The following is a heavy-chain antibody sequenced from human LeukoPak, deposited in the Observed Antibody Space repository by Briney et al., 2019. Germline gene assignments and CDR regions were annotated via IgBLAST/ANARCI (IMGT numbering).Heavy chain of an antibody. CDR1: GYTFTGYY. CDR2: INPNSGGT. D-gene: IGHD5-24*01. Sequence: ASVKASCKASGYTFTGYYMHWVRQAPGQGLEWMGWINPNSGGTNYAQKFQGRVTMTRDTSISTAYMELSRLRSDDTAVYYCARGAARWLPNNALGYWGQGTLVTVSS. V-gene: IGHV1-2*02. J-gene: IGHJ4*02. CDR3: ARGAARWLPNNALGY.